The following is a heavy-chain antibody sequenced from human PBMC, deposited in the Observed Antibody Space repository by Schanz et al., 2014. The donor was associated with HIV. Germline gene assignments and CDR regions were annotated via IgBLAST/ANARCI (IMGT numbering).Heavy chain of an antibody. V-gene: IGHV3-30-3*01. J-gene: IGHJ4*02. CDR3: ARGLTRYSSGWYHFDY. CDR1: EFIFSSYA. D-gene: IGHD6-19*01. Sequence: QVQLVESGGGVVQPGRSLRLSCAASEFIFSSYAMHWVRQAPGKGLEWVAAISYDGSNKYYAESVKGRFTNSGDNAYKSLYLQMNSLRAEDTAVYYCARGLTRYSSGWYHFDYWGQGTLVSVSS. CDR2: ISYDGSNK.